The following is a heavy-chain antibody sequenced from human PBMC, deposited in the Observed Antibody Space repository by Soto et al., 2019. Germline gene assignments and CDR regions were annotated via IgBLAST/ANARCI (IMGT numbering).Heavy chain of an antibody. CDR1: GGTFSSYA. CDR3: ARLRGYSGYDFDY. CDR2: IIPIFGTA. J-gene: IGHJ4*02. V-gene: IGHV1-69*06. Sequence: GASVKVSCKASGGTFSSYAISWVRQAPGQGLEWMGGIIPIFGTANYAQKFQGRVTITADKSTSTAYMELSSLRSEDTAVYYCARLRGYSGYDFDYWGQGTLVTVSS. D-gene: IGHD5-12*01.